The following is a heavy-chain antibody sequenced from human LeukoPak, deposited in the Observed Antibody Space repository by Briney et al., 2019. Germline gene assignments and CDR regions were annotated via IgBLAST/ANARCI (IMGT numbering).Heavy chain of an antibody. Sequence: PGGSLRLSCAASGSTFSSYWMSWVRQAPGKGLEWVANIKQDGSEKYYVDSVKGRFTISRDNAKNSLYLQMNSLRAEDTAVYYCALIAAAGEFDYWGQGTLVTVSS. CDR3: ALIAAAGEFDY. V-gene: IGHV3-7*01. CDR1: GSTFSSYW. CDR2: IKQDGSEK. D-gene: IGHD6-13*01. J-gene: IGHJ4*02.